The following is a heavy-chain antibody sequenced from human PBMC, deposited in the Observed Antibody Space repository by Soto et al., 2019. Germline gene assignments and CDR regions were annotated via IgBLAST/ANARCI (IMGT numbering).Heavy chain of an antibody. CDR1: GGSISSYS. Sequence: QVQLQESGPGLVKPSETLSLTCTVSGGSISSYSWSWIRQPPGKGLEWIGYIYYSGSTNYNPSLKSRVTISVDTSKNQFSLKLSSVTAADTAVYYCARAYGGYADYWGQGALVTVSS. V-gene: IGHV4-59*01. D-gene: IGHD5-12*01. CDR2: IYYSGST. J-gene: IGHJ4*02. CDR3: ARAYGGYADY.